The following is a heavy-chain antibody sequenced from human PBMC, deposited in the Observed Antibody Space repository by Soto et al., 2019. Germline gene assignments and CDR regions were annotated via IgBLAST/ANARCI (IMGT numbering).Heavy chain of an antibody. V-gene: IGHV4-39*01. CDR3: ARRGWGSSSFFDY. CDR1: GASITSLYYY. CDR2: SYHSGST. J-gene: IGHJ4*02. D-gene: IGHD6-6*01. Sequence: QLQLQESGPGLVKPSEPLSLTCTVSGASITSLYYYWGWIRQPPGKGLEWIGSSYHSGSTYYAPSLMSRVAMSVDTSKNQFSLKLNSVTAADTAVYYCARRGWGSSSFFDYWGQGTLVTVSS.